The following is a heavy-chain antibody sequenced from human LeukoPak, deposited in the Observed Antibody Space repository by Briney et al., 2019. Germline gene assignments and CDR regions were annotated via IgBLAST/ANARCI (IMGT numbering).Heavy chain of an antibody. D-gene: IGHD3-22*01. CDR1: GFTFSSYG. Sequence: PVGSLRLSCAVSGFTFSSYGMHWVRQAPGKGLEWVAFIRYDGSNKYYADSVKGRFTISRDNSKNTLYLQMNSLRAEDTAVYYCAKDYSFYYDSSGYPLPDYWGQGTLVTVSS. V-gene: IGHV3-30*02. CDR3: AKDYSFYYDSSGYPLPDY. CDR2: IRYDGSNK. J-gene: IGHJ4*02.